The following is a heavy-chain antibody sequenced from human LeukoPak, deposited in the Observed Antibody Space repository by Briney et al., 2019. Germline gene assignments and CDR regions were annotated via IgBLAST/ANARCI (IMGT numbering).Heavy chain of an antibody. Sequence: ASVKVSCKASGYTLTSYDINWVRQATGQGLEWMGWMNPNSGRTGYAQNFQGRITITRNTSISTAYMELSSLRSEDTAVYYCATQHDYGDYGLYGYWGQGTLVTVSS. D-gene: IGHD4-17*01. CDR3: ATQHDYGDYGLYGY. CDR2: MNPNSGRT. J-gene: IGHJ4*02. V-gene: IGHV1-8*01. CDR1: GYTLTSYD.